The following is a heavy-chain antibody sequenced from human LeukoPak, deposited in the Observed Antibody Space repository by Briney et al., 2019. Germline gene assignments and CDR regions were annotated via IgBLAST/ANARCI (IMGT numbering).Heavy chain of an antibody. D-gene: IGHD3-22*01. CDR1: GFTVSSNY. CDR2: IYSGGST. Sequence: PGGSLRLSCAAFGFTVSSNYMSWVRQAPGKGLEWVSVIYSGGSTYYADSVKGRFTISRDNSKNTLYLQMNSLRAEDTAVYYCARVYYDSSGYYPFDYWGQGTLVTVSS. J-gene: IGHJ4*02. CDR3: ARVYYDSSGYYPFDY. V-gene: IGHV3-53*01.